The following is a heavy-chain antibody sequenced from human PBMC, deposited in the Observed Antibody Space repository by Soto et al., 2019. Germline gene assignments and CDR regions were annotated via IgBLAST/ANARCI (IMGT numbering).Heavy chain of an antibody. CDR1: GFTFSSYG. J-gene: IGHJ4*02. CDR3: ARGEAGTTYGFDY. Sequence: QVQLVESGGGVVQPGRSLRLSCAASGFTFSSYGMHWVRQAPGNGLEWVAVIWYDGSNKYYADSVKGRFTISRDNSKNTLYLQMNSLRAEDTAVYYCARGEAGTTYGFDYWGQGTLVTVSS. V-gene: IGHV3-33*01. D-gene: IGHD1-1*01. CDR2: IWYDGSNK.